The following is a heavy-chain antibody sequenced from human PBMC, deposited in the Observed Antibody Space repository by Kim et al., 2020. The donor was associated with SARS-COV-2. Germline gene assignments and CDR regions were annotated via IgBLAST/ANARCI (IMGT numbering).Heavy chain of an antibody. CDR3: ARGPGVVRNYYYYYMDV. Sequence: SETLSLTCAVYGGSFSGYFWTWIRQPPGKGLEWIGEINHSGSTNYNPSLESRVTTSVDTSKNQFSLKLSSVTAADTAVYYCARGPGVVRNYYYYYMDVWGKGTTVTVSS. CDR2: INHSGST. D-gene: IGHD3-10*01. CDR1: GGSFSGYF. J-gene: IGHJ6*03. V-gene: IGHV4-34*01.